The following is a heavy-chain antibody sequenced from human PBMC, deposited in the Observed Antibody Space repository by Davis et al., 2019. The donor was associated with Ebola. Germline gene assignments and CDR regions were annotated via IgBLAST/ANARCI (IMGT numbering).Heavy chain of an antibody. CDR1: GYTFTSQG. Sequence: AASVKVSCKASGYTFTSQGLHWVRQAPGQSLEWMGWIDPAKGDPRYSQKFQDRVTITRDTSASTTHMELSSLTSEDTAVYYCARDTRYNSGWYFDYWGQGTLVTVSS. J-gene: IGHJ4*02. V-gene: IGHV1-3*01. D-gene: IGHD6-19*01. CDR3: ARDTRYNSGWYFDY. CDR2: IDPAKGDP.